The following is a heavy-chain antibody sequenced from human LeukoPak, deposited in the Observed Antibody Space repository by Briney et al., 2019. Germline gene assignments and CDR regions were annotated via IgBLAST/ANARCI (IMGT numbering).Heavy chain of an antibody. D-gene: IGHD4-17*01. J-gene: IGHJ4*02. CDR3: ARGPRVTTDY. CDR2: IYYSGSA. V-gene: IGHV4-39*07. Sequence: PSETLSLTCTVSGGSISSYSYHWGWIRRPPGKGLEYIGSIYYSGSAHYNPSLQSRVTISVDTSKNQFSLKLSSVTAADTAVYYCARGPRVTTDYWGQGTLVTVSS. CDR1: GGSISSYSYH.